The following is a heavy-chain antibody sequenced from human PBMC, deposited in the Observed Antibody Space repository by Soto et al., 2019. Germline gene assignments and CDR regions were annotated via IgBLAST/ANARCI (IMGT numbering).Heavy chain of an antibody. CDR3: ARQMSLASSYVH. V-gene: IGHV4-59*02. Sequence: SETLYLTCTVFGNYVSDTYWNLIRQPPGKGPGWIGNTYYSGNTNYNRLLKSRITLSLNTSKNQFSLITSSVTAADTAVYYCARQMSLASSYVHWGPGNLVTVSS. CDR2: TYYSGNT. D-gene: IGHD3-10*02. CDR1: GNYVSDTY. J-gene: IGHJ4*02.